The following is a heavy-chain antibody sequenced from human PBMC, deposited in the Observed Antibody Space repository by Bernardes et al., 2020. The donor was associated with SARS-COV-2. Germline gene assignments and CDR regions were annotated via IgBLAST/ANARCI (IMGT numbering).Heavy chain of an antibody. J-gene: IGHJ4*02. Sequence: GGSLRLSCAASGFTFSTYGMNWVRQTPGKGLEWFSTIGDGGGRTYYAASVKGRFTISRDNSKSILYLQMNSLRAEDTAVYYCARRFGSGTYSDYWGLGTLVTVSS. CDR2: IGDGGGRT. CDR3: ARRFGSGTYSDY. CDR1: GFTFSTYG. D-gene: IGHD3-10*01. V-gene: IGHV3-23*01.